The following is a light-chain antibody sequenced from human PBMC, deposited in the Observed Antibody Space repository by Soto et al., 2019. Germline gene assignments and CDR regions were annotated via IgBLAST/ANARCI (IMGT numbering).Light chain of an antibody. Sequence: IVMTQSPATLSVSPGGGATLSCMASQNIRSHLAWYQQKCGQAPRRLVYCASFTATGIPARFSGSGSGTEFALTISSLQSEYFSVDDCQHYGNWPPRYTFGQGTKLEIK. CDR2: CAS. CDR1: QNIRSH. CDR3: QHYGNWPPRYT. J-gene: IGKJ2*01. V-gene: IGKV3-15*01.